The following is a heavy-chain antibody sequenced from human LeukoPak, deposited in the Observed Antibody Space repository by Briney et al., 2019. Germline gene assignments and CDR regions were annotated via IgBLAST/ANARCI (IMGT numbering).Heavy chain of an antibody. J-gene: IGHJ4*02. CDR1: GYTFTSYG. D-gene: IGHD1-26*01. V-gene: IGHV1-18*01. CDR2: ISAYNGNT. CDR3: ARDQVGARGCFDY. Sequence: ASVKVSCKASGYTFTSYGISWVRQAPGQGLEWMGWISAYNGNTNHAQKLQGRVTMTTYTSTSTAYMELRSLRSDDTAVCYCARDQVGARGCFDYWSQGTLVTVSS.